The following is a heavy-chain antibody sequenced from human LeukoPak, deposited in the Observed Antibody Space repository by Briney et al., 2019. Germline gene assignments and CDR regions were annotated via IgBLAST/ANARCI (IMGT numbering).Heavy chain of an antibody. J-gene: IGHJ6*04. CDR1: GFIFRSYA. CDR2: VRGSGTNA. D-gene: IGHD3-22*01. CDR3: ARGDTMIVVVRRMDV. Sequence: GGSLRLSCAASGFIFRSYAMSWVRQAPGKGLEWVSSVRGSGTNAIYADSVKGRFTISRDNSENSLYLQMNSLRAEDTAVYYCARGDTMIVVVRRMDVWGKGTTVTVSS. V-gene: IGHV3-23*01.